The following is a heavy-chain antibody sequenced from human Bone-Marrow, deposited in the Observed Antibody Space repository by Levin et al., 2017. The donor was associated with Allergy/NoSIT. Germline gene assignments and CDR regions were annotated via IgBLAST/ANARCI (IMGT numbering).Heavy chain of an antibody. CDR2: ISGPSSTI. CDR1: GFSFSSDE. D-gene: IGHD2-15*01. J-gene: IGHJ4*02. CDR3: ARRHCSGGSCYSDY. V-gene: IGHV3-48*03. Sequence: SCAASGFSFSSDEMTWFRQAPGTGLEWVSYISGPSSTIYYADSVKGRFTISRDNAKRAVYLQMNSLRVEDTAIYYCARRHCSGGSCYSDYWGQGTLVTVSS.